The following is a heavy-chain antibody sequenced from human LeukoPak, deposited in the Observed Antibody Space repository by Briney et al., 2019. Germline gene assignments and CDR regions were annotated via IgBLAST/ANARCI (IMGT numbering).Heavy chain of an antibody. CDR2: ISGSGGST. CDR3: AKVGYYDFWSGSLSFDY. CDR1: RLTFSSYA. V-gene: IGHV3-23*01. D-gene: IGHD3-3*01. Sequence: GGSLRLSCAASRLTFSSYAMSWVRQAPGKGLEWVSAISGSGGSTYYADSVKGRFTISRDNSKNTLYLQMNSLRAEDTAVYYCAKVGYYDFWSGSLSFDYWGQGTLVTVSS. J-gene: IGHJ4*02.